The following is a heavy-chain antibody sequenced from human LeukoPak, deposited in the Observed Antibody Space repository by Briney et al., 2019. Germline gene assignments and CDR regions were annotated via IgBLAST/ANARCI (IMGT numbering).Heavy chain of an antibody. D-gene: IGHD1-7*01. Sequence: GGSLRLSCAASGFTFSSYAMSWVRQAPGKGLEWVSAISGSGGSTYYADSVKGRFTISRDNSKNTLYLQMNSLRAEDTAVYYCAKGLELHHYYYMDVWGKGTTVTVSS. CDR3: AKGLELHHYYYMDV. CDR1: GFTFSSYA. V-gene: IGHV3-23*01. CDR2: ISGSGGST. J-gene: IGHJ6*03.